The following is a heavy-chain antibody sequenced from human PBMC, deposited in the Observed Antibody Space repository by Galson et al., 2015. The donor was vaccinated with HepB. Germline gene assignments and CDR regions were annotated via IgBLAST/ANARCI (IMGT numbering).Heavy chain of an antibody. V-gene: IGHV4-39*01. CDR1: GGSISSSSYY. J-gene: IGHJ2*01. D-gene: IGHD4-23*01. CDR3: ARSSIIDYGGPFIPEYWYFDL. CDR2: IYYSGST. Sequence: SETLSLTCTVSGGSISSSSYYWGWIRQPPGKGLEWIGSIYYSGSTYYNPSLKSRVTISVDTSKNQFSLKLSSVTAADTAVYYCARSSIIDYGGPFIPEYWYFDLWGRGTLVTVSS.